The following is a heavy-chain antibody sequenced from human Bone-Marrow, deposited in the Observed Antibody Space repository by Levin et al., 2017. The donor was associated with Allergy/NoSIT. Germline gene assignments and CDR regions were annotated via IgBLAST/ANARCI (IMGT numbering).Heavy chain of an antibody. J-gene: IGHJ4*02. CDR2: IHKSGST. D-gene: IGHD2-15*01. Sequence: PSETLSLTCTVSGGSISGYSWNWIRQTPGKGLEWIGYIHKSGSTNYNPSLKTRVIISVDMSRNQFSLRLSSVTAADTAVYFCAREDLPEYCSGAYCYDSFFDYWGQGTLVTVSS. V-gene: IGHV4-59*01. CDR1: GGSISGYS. CDR3: AREDLPEYCSGAYCYDSFFDY.